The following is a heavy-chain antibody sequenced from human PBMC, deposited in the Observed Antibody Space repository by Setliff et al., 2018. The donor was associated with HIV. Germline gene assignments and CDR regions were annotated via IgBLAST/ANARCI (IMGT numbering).Heavy chain of an antibody. D-gene: IGHD3-10*01. CDR2: ISSSSSYI. Sequence: GGSLRLSCAGAGFTFSSYNMNWVRQAPGKGLEWVSSISSSSSYIYYADSVKGRFTISRDNAKNSLYLQMNSLRAEDTAVYYCARESGTTYYYGSGSQKYWGQGTLVTVSS. V-gene: IGHV3-21*01. CDR1: GFTFSSYN. J-gene: IGHJ4*02. CDR3: ARESGTTYYYGSGSQKY.